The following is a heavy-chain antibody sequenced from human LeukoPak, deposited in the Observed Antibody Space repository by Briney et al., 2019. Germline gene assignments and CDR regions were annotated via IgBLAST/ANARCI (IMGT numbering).Heavy chain of an antibody. CDR1: RFTFSSYE. J-gene: IGHJ4*02. Sequence: PGGSLRLSCAASRFTFSSYEMNWVRQAPGKGPEWVGFIRSRAYDGTTEYAASVKGRFTISRDDSKSIAYLQMNSLKSEDTAVYYCTRDHRDRSGSYYGFVDYWGQGTLVTVSS. CDR3: TRDHRDRSGSYYGFVDY. CDR2: IRSRAYDGTT. V-gene: IGHV3-49*04. D-gene: IGHD3-22*01.